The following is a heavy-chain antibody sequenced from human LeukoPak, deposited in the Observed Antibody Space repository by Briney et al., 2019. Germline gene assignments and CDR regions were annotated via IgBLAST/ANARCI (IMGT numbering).Heavy chain of an antibody. V-gene: IGHV3-7*01. J-gene: IGHJ5*02. D-gene: IGHD3-3*01. CDR2: IKQDGSEK. CDR3: ASHSSARDWFDT. CDR1: GFTFSNYW. Sequence: GGSLRLSCAASGFTFSNYWMSWVRQAPGQGLEWVANIKQDGSEKYYVDSVKGRFTISRDNAKNSLYLQMNSLRAEDTAVYYCASHSSARDWFDTWGQGTLVTVSS.